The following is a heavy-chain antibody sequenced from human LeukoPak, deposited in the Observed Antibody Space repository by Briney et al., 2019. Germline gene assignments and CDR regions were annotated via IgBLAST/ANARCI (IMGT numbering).Heavy chain of an antibody. CDR1: GGSISSTSYY. V-gene: IGHV4-39*01. Sequence: SETLSLTCSVSGGSISSTSYYWGWIRQPPGKGLEWIGSIYHIGSTYYNPSLKSRVTISVDTSKNQFSLKLSSVTAADTDVYYCARLKRGVRIAARAGYNYYMDVWGKGTTVTVSS. J-gene: IGHJ6*03. D-gene: IGHD6-6*01. CDR3: ARLKRGVRIAARAGYNYYMDV. CDR2: IYHIGST.